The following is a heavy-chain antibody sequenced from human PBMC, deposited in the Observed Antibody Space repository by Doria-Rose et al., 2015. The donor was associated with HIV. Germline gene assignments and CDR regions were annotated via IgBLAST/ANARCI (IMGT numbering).Heavy chain of an antibody. D-gene: IGHD3-10*01. CDR1: GYSFSTYW. CDR2: IYPDDREA. J-gene: IGHJ5*02. CDR3: ARHVYTSGSYFKVSRFDP. Sequence: EVQLVQSGAEVKKPGESLKISCKGSGYSFSTYWIAWVRQMPGKGLEWLGIIYPDDREARYSPSCQGHVPISADKTLSTAYLQWGSLKASDTAMYFCARHVYTSGSYFKVSRFDPWGQGTLVTVSS. V-gene: IGHV5-51*01.